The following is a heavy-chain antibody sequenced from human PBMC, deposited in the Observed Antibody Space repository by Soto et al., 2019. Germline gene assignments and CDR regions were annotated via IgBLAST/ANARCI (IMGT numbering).Heavy chain of an antibody. CDR3: ARREGGSWKHDY. CDR1: GFTFSSYA. Sequence: GGSLRLSCAASGFTFSSYAMSWVRQAPGKGLEWVSAISGSGGSTYYADSVKGRFTISRDNSKNTLYLQMNSLRAEDTAVYYCARREGGSWKHDYWGQGTLVTVSS. D-gene: IGHD2-15*01. J-gene: IGHJ4*02. V-gene: IGHV3-23*01. CDR2: ISGSGGST.